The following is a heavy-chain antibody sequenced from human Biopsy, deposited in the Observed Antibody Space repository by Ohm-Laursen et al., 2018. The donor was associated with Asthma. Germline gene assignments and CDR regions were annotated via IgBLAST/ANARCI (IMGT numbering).Heavy chain of an antibody. Sequence: SLRLSCTASGFTFDDYAMHWVRQAPGKGLEWVSGISWNSGSIGYADSVKGRFTISRDNAKNPLYLQMNSLRAEDTALYYCAKGEWELLEANFDYWGQGILVTVSS. J-gene: IGHJ4*02. CDR3: AKGEWELLEANFDY. CDR2: ISWNSGSI. D-gene: IGHD1-26*01. V-gene: IGHV3-9*01. CDR1: GFTFDDYA.